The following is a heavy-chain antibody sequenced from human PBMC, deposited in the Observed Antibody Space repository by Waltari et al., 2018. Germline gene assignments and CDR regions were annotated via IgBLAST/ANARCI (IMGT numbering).Heavy chain of an antibody. D-gene: IGHD2-15*01. V-gene: IGHV1-3*01. CDR1: GYTFTSYA. CDR3: ARYHDSPYYYYDMDV. Sequence: QVQLVQSGAEVKKPGASVKVSCKASGYTFTSYAMHWVRQAPGQRLEWMGWIIAGNGNTKYSQKFPARVTITRDTAETTAYMELSSLRSEDTAVYDCARYHDSPYYYYDMDVWGQGTTVTVSS. CDR2: IIAGNGNT. J-gene: IGHJ6*02.